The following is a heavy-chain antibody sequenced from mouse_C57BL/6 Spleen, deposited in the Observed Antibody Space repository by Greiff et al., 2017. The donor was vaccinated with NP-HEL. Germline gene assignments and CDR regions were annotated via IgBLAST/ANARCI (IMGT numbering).Heavy chain of an antibody. J-gene: IGHJ4*01. CDR3: APYDYDAGYAMDY. CDR2: INPNYGTT. Sequence: EVQLQQSGPELVKPGASVKISCKASGYSFTDYNMNWVKPSNGKSLEWIGVINPNYGTTSYNQKFKGKAKLTVDQSSSTAYMQLNSLTSEDSAVYYCAPYDYDAGYAMDYWGQGTSVTVSS. D-gene: IGHD2-4*01. CDR1: GYSFTDYN. V-gene: IGHV1-39*01.